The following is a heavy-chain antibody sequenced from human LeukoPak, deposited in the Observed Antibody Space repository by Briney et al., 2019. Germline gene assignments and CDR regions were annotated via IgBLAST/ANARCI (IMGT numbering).Heavy chain of an antibody. J-gene: IGHJ4*02. CDR2: INPNSGGT. CDR3: ARVRLWFGDYYFDY. Sequence: GASVKVSCKASGYTFTGYYMHWVRQAPGQGLEWMGRINPNSGGTNYAQKFQGRATMTRDTSISTAYMELSRLRSDDTAVYYCARVRLWFGDYYFDYWGQGTLVTVSS. D-gene: IGHD3-10*01. V-gene: IGHV1-2*06. CDR1: GYTFTGYY.